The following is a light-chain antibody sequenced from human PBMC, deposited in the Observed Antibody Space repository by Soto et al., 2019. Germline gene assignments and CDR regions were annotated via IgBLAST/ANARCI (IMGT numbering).Light chain of an antibody. J-gene: IGKJ1*01. V-gene: IGKV3-20*01. CDR1: QSVSRTY. CDR2: ATS. CDR3: QQFETSLGLT. Sequence: EIVLTQSPGTLSLSPGERATLSCRASQSVSRTYLAWYQQKPVQAPRLLVYATSSRATGIPDRFSGSGSGTDFTLSITRLEPEDFAIYYCQQFETSLGLTFGQGTKVDI.